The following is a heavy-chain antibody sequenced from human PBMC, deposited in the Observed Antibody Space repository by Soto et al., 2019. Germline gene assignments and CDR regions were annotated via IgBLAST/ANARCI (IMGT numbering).Heavy chain of an antibody. CDR1: GFTFSSYA. CDR3: ARDRIAAAGRGLYYYYYYGMDV. D-gene: IGHD6-13*01. Sequence: GGSLRLSCAASGFTFSSYAMHWVRQAPGKGLEWVAVISYDGSNKYYADSVKGRFTISRDNSKNTLYLQMNSLRAEDTAVYYCARDRIAAAGRGLYYYYYYGMDVWGQGTTVTVSS. CDR2: ISYDGSNK. J-gene: IGHJ6*02. V-gene: IGHV3-30-3*01.